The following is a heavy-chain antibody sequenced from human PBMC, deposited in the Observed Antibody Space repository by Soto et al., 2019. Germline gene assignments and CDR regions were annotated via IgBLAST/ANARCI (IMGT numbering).Heavy chain of an antibody. D-gene: IGHD4-17*01. CDR3: ARDYYGDWHRFDP. CDR1: GGSISSGGYS. J-gene: IGHJ5*02. Sequence: SETLSLTCAVSGGSISSGGYSWSWIRQPPGKGLEWIGYIYHSGSTYYNPSLKSRVTISVDRSKNQFSLKLSSVTAADTAVYYWARDYYGDWHRFDPWGQGTLVTVSS. CDR2: IYHSGST. V-gene: IGHV4-30-2*01.